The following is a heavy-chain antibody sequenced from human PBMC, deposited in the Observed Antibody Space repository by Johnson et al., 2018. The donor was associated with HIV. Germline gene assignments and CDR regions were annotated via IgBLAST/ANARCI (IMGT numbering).Heavy chain of an antibody. CDR1: GFTFSDYY. V-gene: IGHV3-11*01. Sequence: HVQLVESGGGVVQPGGSLRLSCAASGFTFSDYYMSWIRQAPGKGLEWISFMSSSGSTIYHAESVKGRFTISRDNAKNSLYLQMNSLKTEDTAVYYCSTDVTDTVTTYYNAFDVWGQGTMVTVSS. CDR3: STDVTDTVTTYYNAFDV. CDR2: MSSSGSTI. J-gene: IGHJ3*01. D-gene: IGHD4-11*01.